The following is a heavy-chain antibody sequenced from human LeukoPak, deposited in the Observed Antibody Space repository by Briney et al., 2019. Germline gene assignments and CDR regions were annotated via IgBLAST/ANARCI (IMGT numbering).Heavy chain of an antibody. CDR2: ISSNGGRT. J-gene: IGHJ4*02. V-gene: IGHV3-64D*09. CDR3: VKGFDTAMAYFDY. Sequence: GGSLRLSCSASGFTFSSYAMHWVRQALGKGLEYVSSISSNGGRTYYADSVKGRFTISRDNSKNTLYLQMSSLRAEDTAVYYCVKGFDTAMAYFDYWGQGTLVTVSS. CDR1: GFTFSSYA. D-gene: IGHD5-18*01.